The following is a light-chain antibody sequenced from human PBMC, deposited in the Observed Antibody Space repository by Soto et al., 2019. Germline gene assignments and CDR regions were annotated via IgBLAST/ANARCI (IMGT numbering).Light chain of an antibody. V-gene: IGLV2-11*01. CDR2: DVS. CDR1: SSDVGGYNY. J-gene: IGLJ1*01. Sequence: QSALTQPRSVSASPGQSVAISCTGTSSDVGGYNYVSWYQQHPGKAPKLMIYDVSKRPSGVPDRFSGSKSGNTASLTISGLQAEDEADYYCCSYAGSPYVFGTWTKLTVL. CDR3: CSYAGSPYV.